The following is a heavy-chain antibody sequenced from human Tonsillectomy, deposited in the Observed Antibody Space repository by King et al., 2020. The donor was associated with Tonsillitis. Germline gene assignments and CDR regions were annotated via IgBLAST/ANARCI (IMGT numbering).Heavy chain of an antibody. D-gene: IGHD3-16*01. CDR2: IYPGDSDT. CDR1: GYSFTSYW. J-gene: IGHJ5*02. V-gene: IGHV5-51*01. CDR3: ARHHRLRPNWFDP. Sequence: VQLVESGAEVKXPGESLKISCKGSGYSFTSYWIGWVXQMPGKGLEWMGIIYPGDSDTRYSPSFQGQVTISADQSISTAYLQWSSLKASDTAMYYCARHHRLRPNWFDPWGQGTLVTVSS.